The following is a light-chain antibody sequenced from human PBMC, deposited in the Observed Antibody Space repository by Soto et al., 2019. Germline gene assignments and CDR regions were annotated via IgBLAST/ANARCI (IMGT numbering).Light chain of an antibody. CDR2: DAS. CDR3: QQYDSLPLT. CDR1: QDISNY. J-gene: IGKJ4*01. Sequence: DIQMTQSPSSLSASVGDRVTITCQASQDISNYLNWYQQKPGKAPKLLIYDASNLETGVPSRFSGSGSGTDFTFTISSLQPEDIATHYCQQYDSLPLTFGGGTKVEIK. V-gene: IGKV1-33*01.